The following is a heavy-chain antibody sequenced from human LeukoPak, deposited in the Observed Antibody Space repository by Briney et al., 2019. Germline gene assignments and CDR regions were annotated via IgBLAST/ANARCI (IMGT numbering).Heavy chain of an antibody. D-gene: IGHD3-16*01. CDR1: GFTFSDYY. CDR3: AREVGLYYYYYMDV. V-gene: IGHV3-11*01. Sequence: GGSLRLSCAASGFTFSDYYMSWIRQAPGKGLEWVSYISSSGSTIYYADSVKGRFTISRDNAKNSPYLQMNSLRAEDTAVYYCAREVGLYYYYYMDVWGKGTTVTVSS. J-gene: IGHJ6*03. CDR2: ISSSGSTI.